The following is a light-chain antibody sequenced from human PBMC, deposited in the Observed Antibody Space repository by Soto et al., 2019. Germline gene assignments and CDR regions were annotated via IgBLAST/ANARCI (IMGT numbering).Light chain of an antibody. CDR3: QQRSRWPRDT. J-gene: IGKJ2*01. Sequence: EVVLTQSPATLSLSPGESATLSCRASQNVGHNLAWYQQTPGQAPRLLIYAASDRATGIPARFRGSGSDTDCTLTITSVEPEDFAVYYCQQRSRWPRDTVGQGTKLESK. CDR2: AAS. CDR1: QNVGHN. V-gene: IGKV3-11*01.